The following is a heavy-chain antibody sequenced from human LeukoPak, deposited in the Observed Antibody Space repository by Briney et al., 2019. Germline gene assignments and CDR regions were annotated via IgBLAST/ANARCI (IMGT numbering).Heavy chain of an antibody. CDR2: ISAYNGNT. CDR1: GYTFTSYG. Sequence: ASVKVSCKASGYTFTSYGISWVRQAPGQGLEWMGWISAYNGNTNYAQKLQGRVTMTTDTSTSTAYMELSSLRSEDTAVYYCATVYSGSYHYYFDYWGQGTLVTVSS. D-gene: IGHD1-26*01. CDR3: ATVYSGSYHYYFDY. V-gene: IGHV1-18*01. J-gene: IGHJ4*02.